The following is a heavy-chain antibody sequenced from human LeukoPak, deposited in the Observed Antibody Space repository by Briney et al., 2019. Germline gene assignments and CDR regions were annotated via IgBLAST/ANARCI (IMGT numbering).Heavy chain of an antibody. J-gene: IGHJ5*02. CDR1: GFTFSDYS. CDR2: ISSTSSYI. V-gene: IGHV3-21*01. CDR3: ARGQLWQTGWFDP. D-gene: IGHD5-18*01. Sequence: PGGSLRLSCAASGFTFSDYSMHWVRQAPGKGLEWVSCISSTSSYIYYADSVRGLFTISRDNAKNSLYLQMNSLSAEDTAVYYCARGQLWQTGWFDPWGQGTLVTVSS.